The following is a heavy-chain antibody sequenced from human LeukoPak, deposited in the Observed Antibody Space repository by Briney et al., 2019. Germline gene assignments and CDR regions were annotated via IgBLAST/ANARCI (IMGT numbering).Heavy chain of an antibody. CDR2: INPSGGST. D-gene: IGHD5-24*01. J-gene: IGHJ4*02. CDR1: GYTFTSYY. Sequence: EASVKVSCKASGYTFTSYYMHWVRQAPGQGLEWMGIINPSGGSTSYAQKFQGRVTMTRDTSTSTVYMELSSLRSEDTAVYYCARDLRRDGYKEYYFDYWDQGTLVTVSS. CDR3: ARDLRRDGYKEYYFDY. V-gene: IGHV1-46*03.